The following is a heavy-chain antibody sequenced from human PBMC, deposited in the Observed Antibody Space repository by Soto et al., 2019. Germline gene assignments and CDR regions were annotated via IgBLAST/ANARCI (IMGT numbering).Heavy chain of an antibody. J-gene: IGHJ5*02. CDR2: INQDGSDQ. Sequence: EVQVVESGGDLVQPGGSLRLSCAASGFTFSSHWMTWVRQVPGKGLEWVSNINQDGSDQYYVDSVKGRFTISRDNAKNSLCLHMNSLRVEDTAVYYCATSMRHKLTTWGQGTLVTVSS. CDR3: ATSMRHKLTT. CDR1: GFTFSSHW. V-gene: IGHV3-7*01. D-gene: IGHD2-8*01.